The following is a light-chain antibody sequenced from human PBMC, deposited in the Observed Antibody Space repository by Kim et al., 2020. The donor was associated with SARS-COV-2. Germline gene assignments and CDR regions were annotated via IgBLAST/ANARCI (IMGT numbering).Light chain of an antibody. CDR3: QQYNRWPLT. CDR2: DAS. J-gene: IGKJ4*01. Sequence: VSPGERATLSCRASQSVNSNLAWYQQKPGQAPRLLIYDASTRATGIPASFSGRGSGTDFTLTISNLQSEDFAVYYCQQYNRWPLTFGGGTKVDIK. V-gene: IGKV3-15*01. CDR1: QSVNSN.